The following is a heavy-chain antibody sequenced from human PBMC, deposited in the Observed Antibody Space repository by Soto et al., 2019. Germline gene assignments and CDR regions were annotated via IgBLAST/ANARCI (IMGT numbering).Heavy chain of an antibody. D-gene: IGHD4-4*01. CDR2: IRSKANSYAT. J-gene: IGHJ6*02. V-gene: IGHV3-73*01. CDR3: TSTNVGTTVTTRSYYGMDV. Sequence: GGSLRLSCAASGFTFSGSAMHWVRQASGKGLEWVGRIRSKANSYATAYAASVKGRFTISRDDSKNTAYLQINSLKTEDTAVYYCTSTNVGTTVTTRSYYGMDVWGQGTTVTVSS. CDR1: GFTFSGSA.